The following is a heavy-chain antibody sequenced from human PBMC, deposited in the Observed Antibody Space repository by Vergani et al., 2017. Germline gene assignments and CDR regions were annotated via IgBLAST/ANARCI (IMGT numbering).Heavy chain of an antibody. J-gene: IGHJ4*02. CDR1: GFTFSDYY. Sequence: QVQLVESGGGLVKPGGSLRLSCAASGFTFSDYYMSWIRQAPGKGLEWVSYISSSSSYTNYADSVKGRFTISRDNAKNSLYLQMNSLGAEDTAVYYCARDLGYYDSSGFADYWGQGTLVTVSS. CDR2: ISSSSSYT. D-gene: IGHD3-22*01. CDR3: ARDLGYYDSSGFADY. V-gene: IGHV3-11*05.